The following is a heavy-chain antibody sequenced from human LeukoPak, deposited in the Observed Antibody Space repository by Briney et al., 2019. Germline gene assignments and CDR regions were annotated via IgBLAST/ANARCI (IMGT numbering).Heavy chain of an antibody. CDR1: GYTFSVKF. CDR3: ALENCYVHTGCSKSFDY. CDR2: INPKGGGP. J-gene: IGHJ4*02. V-gene: IGHV1-2*02. Sequence: GGSVRVSCTASGYTFSVKFLHWLRQAPGQGLEWMGGINPKGGGPVYGQNVRGRVTVTRDTSVSTAHMELSRLRSDDTAVYFCALENCYVHTGCSKSFDYWGQGTLVTVSS. D-gene: IGHD3-10*02.